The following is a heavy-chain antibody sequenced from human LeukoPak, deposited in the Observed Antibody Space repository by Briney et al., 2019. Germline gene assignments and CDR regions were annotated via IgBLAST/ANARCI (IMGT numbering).Heavy chain of an antibody. CDR1: GFTFDDYD. V-gene: IGHV3-9*01. CDR3: AKDRKTTVTNWFDP. Sequence: GGSLRLSCAASGFTFDDYDMHWVRQAPGKGLEWVSGISWNSGSIGYADSVKGRFTISRDNAKNSLYLQMSSLRAEDTALYYCAKDRKTTVTNWFDPWGQGTLVTVSS. CDR2: ISWNSGSI. D-gene: IGHD4-17*01. J-gene: IGHJ5*02.